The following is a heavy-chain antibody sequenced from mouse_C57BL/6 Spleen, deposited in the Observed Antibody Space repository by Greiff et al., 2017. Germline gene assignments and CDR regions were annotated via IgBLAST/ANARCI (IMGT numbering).Heavy chain of an antibody. V-gene: IGHV1-53*01. CDR1: GYTFTSYW. J-gene: IGHJ3*01. Sequence: QVQLQQPGTELVKPGASVKLSCKASGYTFTSYWMHWVKQRPGQGLEWIGNINPSNGGPNYNERFKSKANLTIDKSSSTAYMQLSSLTSEDSEVYYCARADYSNWFAYWGQGTLVTVSA. CDR3: ARADYSNWFAY. D-gene: IGHD2-5*01. CDR2: INPSNGGP.